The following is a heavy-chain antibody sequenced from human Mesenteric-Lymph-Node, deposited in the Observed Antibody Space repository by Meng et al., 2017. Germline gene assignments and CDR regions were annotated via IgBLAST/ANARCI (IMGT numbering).Heavy chain of an antibody. J-gene: IGHJ4*02. V-gene: IGHV3-48*03. Sequence: GGSLRLSCTASGFALSSHDMNWFRQAPGKGLEWISYINSIGALTTFYADYVKARFTISSDKSENMVYLQMNSLRVEDTAVYYCARRPFNPREDCWGQGTQVTVSS. CDR1: GFALSSHD. CDR2: INSIGALTT. CDR3: ARRPFNPREDC.